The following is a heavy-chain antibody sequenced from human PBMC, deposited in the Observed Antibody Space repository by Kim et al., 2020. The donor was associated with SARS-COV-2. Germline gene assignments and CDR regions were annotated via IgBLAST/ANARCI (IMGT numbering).Heavy chain of an antibody. D-gene: IGHD4-17*01. CDR3: TRADGDYRNY. V-gene: IGHV3-49*02. Sequence: TTEYAASVKGRFTISRDDSKSIAYLQMNSLKTEDTAVYYCTRADGDYRNYWGQGTLVTVSS. J-gene: IGHJ4*02. CDR2: TT.